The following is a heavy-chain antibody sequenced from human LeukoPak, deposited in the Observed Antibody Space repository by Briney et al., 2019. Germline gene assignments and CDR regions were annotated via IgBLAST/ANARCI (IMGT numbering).Heavy chain of an antibody. CDR3: ARSGRLRFLEWLSNWFDP. CDR1: GYTFTGYY. Sequence: ASEKVSCKASGYTFTGYYMHWVRQAPGQGLEWMGIINPSGGSTSYAQKFQGRVTMTRDTSTSTVYMELSSLRSEDTAVYYCARSGRLRFLEWLSNWFDPWGQGTLVTVSS. D-gene: IGHD3-3*01. V-gene: IGHV1-46*01. J-gene: IGHJ5*02. CDR2: INPSGGST.